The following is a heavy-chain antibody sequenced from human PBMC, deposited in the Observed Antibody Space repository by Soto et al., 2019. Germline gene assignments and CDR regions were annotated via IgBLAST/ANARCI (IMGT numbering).Heavy chain of an antibody. CDR2: INPSVGST. Sequence: GDSVKVSCKASGYTFTTYYMHWVRQAPGQGLEWMGIINPSVGSTSYAQKFQGRVTMTTDTSTSTVYLELSSLRPEDTAVFYCARELRTAGFDYWGQGTLVTVSS. D-gene: IGHD2-21*02. V-gene: IGHV1-46*01. CDR1: GYTFTTYY. J-gene: IGHJ4*02. CDR3: ARELRTAGFDY.